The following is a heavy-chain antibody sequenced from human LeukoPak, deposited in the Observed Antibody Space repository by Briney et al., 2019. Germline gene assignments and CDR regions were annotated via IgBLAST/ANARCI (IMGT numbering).Heavy chain of an antibody. Sequence: ASVKVSCKASGYTFTSYGISGVRQAPGEGLEWMGWISAYNGNTNYAQKLQGRVTMTTDTSTSPASMELRSLRSDDTAVYYCARVYYYGSGSYYNDNWFAPWGQGTLVTASS. D-gene: IGHD3-10*01. CDR3: ARVYYYGSGSYYNDNWFAP. J-gene: IGHJ5*02. CDR1: GYTFTSYG. CDR2: ISAYNGNT. V-gene: IGHV1-18*04.